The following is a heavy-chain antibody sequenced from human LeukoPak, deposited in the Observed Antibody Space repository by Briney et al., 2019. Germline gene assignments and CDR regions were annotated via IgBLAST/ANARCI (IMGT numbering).Heavy chain of an antibody. CDR3: AREGGSSWHQQGHYYYYYYMDV. Sequence: GASVKVSCKASGYTFTGYYMHWVRQAPGQGLEWMGWINPNSGGTNYAQKFQGRVTMTRDTSITTAYMELTRLRSDDTAVYYCAREGGSSWHQQGHYYYYYYMDVWGKGTTVTVSS. J-gene: IGHJ6*03. V-gene: IGHV1-2*02. D-gene: IGHD2-15*01. CDR1: GYTFTGYY. CDR2: INPNSGGT.